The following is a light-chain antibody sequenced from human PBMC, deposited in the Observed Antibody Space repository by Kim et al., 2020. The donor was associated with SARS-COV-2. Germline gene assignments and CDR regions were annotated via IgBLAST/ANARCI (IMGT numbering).Light chain of an antibody. CDR3: QVWDSSSWV. V-gene: IGLV3-21*04. Sequence: VSVAPGKTARITCGGNNIGSKSVHWYQQKPGQAPVLVIYYDSDRPSGIPERFSGSNSGNTATLTISRVEAGDEADYYCQVWDSSSWVFGGGTQLTVL. J-gene: IGLJ3*02. CDR1: NIGSKS. CDR2: YDS.